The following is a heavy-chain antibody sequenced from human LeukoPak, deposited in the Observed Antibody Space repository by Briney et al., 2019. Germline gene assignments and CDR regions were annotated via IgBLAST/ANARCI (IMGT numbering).Heavy chain of an antibody. CDR1: DDSITMYY. J-gene: IGHJ6*03. D-gene: IGHD4-11*01. V-gene: IGHV4-59*01. Sequence: PSETLSLTCTVSDDSITMYYWTCIRQPPGKGLECIGYVDHTGSTKFNPSLNGRVSISRDTSNNFFSLRLRSVTAADTAVYFCARGRVSSSTWYSTYYYFFYMDFWGKGTTVTVSS. CDR2: VDHTGST. CDR3: ARGRVSSSTWYSTYYYFFYMDF.